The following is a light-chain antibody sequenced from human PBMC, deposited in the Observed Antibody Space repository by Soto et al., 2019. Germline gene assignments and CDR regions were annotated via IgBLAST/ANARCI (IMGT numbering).Light chain of an antibody. J-gene: IGLJ2*01. CDR3: SSYAGSSARVV. CDR1: STDFENYNL. Sequence: QSALTQPASVSGSPGQSITISCTRSSTDFENYNLVSWYQHCPDKAPKLIIYEGTKRPSEISDRFSGSESDTTASLIISGLQPEDEADYYCSSYAGSSARVVFGGGTKVT. V-gene: IGLV2-23*01. CDR2: EGT.